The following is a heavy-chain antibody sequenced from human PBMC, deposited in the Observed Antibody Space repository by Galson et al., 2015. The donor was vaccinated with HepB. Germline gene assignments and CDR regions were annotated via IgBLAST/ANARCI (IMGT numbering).Heavy chain of an antibody. CDR2: IIPILGIA. Sequence: SVKVSCKASGGTFSSYAISWVRQAPGQGLEWMGRIIPILGIANYAQKFQGRVTITADISTSTAYMELSSLRSEDTAVYYCAREGAGRYYGSEQFDPWGQGTLVTVSS. D-gene: IGHD3-10*01. CDR1: GGTFSSYA. V-gene: IGHV1-69*04. J-gene: IGHJ5*02. CDR3: AREGAGRYYGSEQFDP.